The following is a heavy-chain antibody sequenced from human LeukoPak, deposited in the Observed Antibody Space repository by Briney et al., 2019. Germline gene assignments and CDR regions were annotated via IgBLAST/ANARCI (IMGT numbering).Heavy chain of an antibody. Sequence: GESLKISCEASGCTFSTYWIGWVRQMPGKGLEWMGIIYPGDSDTRYSPSFQGQVTISVDKSISTAYLQWSSLKASDTAMYYCASSLDYYYGSGTGAFDIWGQGTMVTVSS. D-gene: IGHD3-10*01. V-gene: IGHV5-51*01. J-gene: IGHJ3*02. CDR3: ASSLDYYYGSGTGAFDI. CDR1: GCTFSTYW. CDR2: IYPGDSDT.